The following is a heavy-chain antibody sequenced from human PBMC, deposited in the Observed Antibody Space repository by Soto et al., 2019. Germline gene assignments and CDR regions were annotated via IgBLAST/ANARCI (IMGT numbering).Heavy chain of an antibody. CDR2: INAGNGNT. Sequence: ASVKVSCKASGYTFNSHAIHWVRQAPGQRPEWLGWINAGNGNTYYSEKFEGRVTFTRDTVATTVNMELTSLTSEDTAVYYCGRDQSGIGYYVDWFDPWGLGTLVTVSS. J-gene: IGHJ5*02. V-gene: IGHV1-3*01. D-gene: IGHD3-10*02. CDR3: GRDQSGIGYYVDWFDP. CDR1: GYTFNSHA.